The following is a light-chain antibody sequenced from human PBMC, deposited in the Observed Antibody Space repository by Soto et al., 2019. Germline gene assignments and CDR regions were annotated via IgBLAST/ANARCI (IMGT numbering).Light chain of an antibody. CDR2: EVS. CDR1: SSDVGGYNY. J-gene: IGLJ2*01. V-gene: IGLV2-14*01. CDR3: TSYTGNTLVV. Sequence: QSALTQPASVSGSPGQSITISCTGTSSDVGGYNYVSWYQHHPGKAPKLILYEVSNRPSGVPDRFSGSRSGNTASLTVSGLQTEDEADYYCTSYTGNTLVVFGGGTKLTVL.